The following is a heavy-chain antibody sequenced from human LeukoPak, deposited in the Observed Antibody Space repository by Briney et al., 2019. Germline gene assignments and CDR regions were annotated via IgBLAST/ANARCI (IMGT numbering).Heavy chain of an antibody. V-gene: IGHV3-74*01. CDR2: IYNDGSTT. CDR3: ARDLGQYYDTSDNWFDP. CDR1: GFMFSKSW. J-gene: IGHJ5*02. Sequence: GGSLRLSCAASGFMFSKSWMHWVRQVPGKGLVWVARIYNDGSTTSYADSVKGRFTISRDNAKNTLNLQMNSLRAEDTAVYYCARDLGQYYDTSDNWFDPWGQGTLVTVSS. D-gene: IGHD3-22*01.